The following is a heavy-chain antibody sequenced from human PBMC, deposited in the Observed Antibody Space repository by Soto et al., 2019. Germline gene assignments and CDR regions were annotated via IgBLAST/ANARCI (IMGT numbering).Heavy chain of an antibody. Sequence: GSLRLSCAASGFTSSDYYMSWIRQAPGKGLEWVSYISSSGSTIYYADSVKGRFTISRDNAKNSLYLQMNSLRAEDTAVYYCARDADSSGWYNWFDPWGQGTLVTVSS. D-gene: IGHD6-19*01. CDR3: ARDADSSGWYNWFDP. CDR2: ISSSGSTI. CDR1: GFTSSDYY. V-gene: IGHV3-11*01. J-gene: IGHJ5*02.